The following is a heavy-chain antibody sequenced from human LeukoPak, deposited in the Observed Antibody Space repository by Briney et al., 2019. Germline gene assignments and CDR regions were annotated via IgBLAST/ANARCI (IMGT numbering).Heavy chain of an antibody. Sequence: PSETLSLTCAVYGGSFSGYYWSWIRQPPGKGLEWIGEISHSGSTNYNPSLKSRVTISVDTSKNQFSLKLSSVTAADTAVYYCARVDVLLWFGLATLDDSDIWGQGTMVTVSS. CDR1: GGSFSGYY. D-gene: IGHD3-10*01. CDR3: ARVDVLLWFGLATLDDSDI. J-gene: IGHJ3*02. V-gene: IGHV4-34*01. CDR2: ISHSGST.